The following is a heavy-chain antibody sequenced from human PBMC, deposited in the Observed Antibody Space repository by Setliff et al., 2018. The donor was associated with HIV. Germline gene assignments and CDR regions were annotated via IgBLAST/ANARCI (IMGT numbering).Heavy chain of an antibody. D-gene: IGHD6-19*01. V-gene: IGHV4-39*01. CDR2: MYYTGST. Sequence: PSETLSLTCTVSGGSTDSGSYYWAWIRQPPGKGLEWIGSMYYTGSTYYNPSLKSRVTISIDTSKNQFSLKLNSVTAADTAMYYCARGGGSSGWYFVLGYSDYWGPGTLVTVS. CDR3: ARGGGSSGWYFVLGYSDY. J-gene: IGHJ4*02. CDR1: GGSTDSGSYY.